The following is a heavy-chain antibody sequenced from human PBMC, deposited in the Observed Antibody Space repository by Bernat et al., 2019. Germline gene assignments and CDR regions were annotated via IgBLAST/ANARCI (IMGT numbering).Heavy chain of an antibody. CDR3: VHDTMNQGFGY. J-gene: IGHJ4*02. CDR1: GFSLSTSGVG. V-gene: IGHV2-5*02. D-gene: IGHD3-22*01. CDR2: IYWDDEK. Sequence: QITLKESGPTLLKPTQTLTLTCTFSGFSLSTSGVGVGWFRQPPGKALEWLALIYWDDEKRYSPFLKNRLTITKDTSRNQVVLTMTNMEPMDTATYYWVHDTMNQGFGYWGQGTLVTVSS.